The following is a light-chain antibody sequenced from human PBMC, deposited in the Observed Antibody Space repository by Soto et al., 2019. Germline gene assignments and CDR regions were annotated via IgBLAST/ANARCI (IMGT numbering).Light chain of an antibody. Sequence: QTRQRQRGAVCGCLGQSGTITSKRNSSDVGGYNYVSWYQQYPGTAPKLMIYDVSMRPSGVPDRFSGSKSGNTASLTISGLQAEDEADYYCCSYAGSYTFYVFGTATQSPS. J-gene: IGLJ1*01. CDR1: SSDVGGYNY. CDR2: DVS. V-gene: IGLV2-11*01. CDR3: CSYAGSYTFYV.